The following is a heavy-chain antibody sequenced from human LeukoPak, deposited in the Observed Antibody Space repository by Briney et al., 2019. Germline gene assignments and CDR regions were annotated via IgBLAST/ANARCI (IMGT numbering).Heavy chain of an antibody. CDR2: INPSGGST. Sequence: ASVKVSCKASGYTFTSYGISWVRQAPGQGLEWMGIINPSGGSTSYAQKFQGRVTMTRDMSTSTVYMELSSLRSEDTAVYYCARGLTMEDSWFDPWGQGTLVTVSS. CDR1: GYTFTSYG. D-gene: IGHD1-14*01. V-gene: IGHV1-46*01. CDR3: ARGLTMEDSWFDP. J-gene: IGHJ5*02.